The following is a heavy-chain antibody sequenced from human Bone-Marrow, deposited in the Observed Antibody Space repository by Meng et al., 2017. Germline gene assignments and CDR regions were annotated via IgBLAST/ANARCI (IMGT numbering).Heavy chain of an antibody. J-gene: IGHJ4*02. Sequence: QVRLVQLGAEVKKPGSSVKVSCKVSGGTFSSYAISWVRQAPGQGLEWMGGIIPIFGTANYAQKFQGRVTITADESTSTAYMELSSLRSEDTAVYYCARESRDIAVAGVYWGQGTLVTVSS. V-gene: IGHV1-69*01. CDR3: ARESRDIAVAGVY. D-gene: IGHD6-19*01. CDR2: IIPIFGTA. CDR1: GGTFSSYA.